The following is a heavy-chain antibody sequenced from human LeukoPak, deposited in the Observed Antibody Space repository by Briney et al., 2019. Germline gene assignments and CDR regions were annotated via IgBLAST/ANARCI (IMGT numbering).Heavy chain of an antibody. CDR1: GGSFSGYY. CDR3: ARGGGRWLQLNDY. J-gene: IGHJ4*02. D-gene: IGHD5-24*01. V-gene: IGHV4-34*01. CDR2: INHSEST. Sequence: PSETLSLTCAVYGGSFSGYYWSWIRQPPGKGLEWIGEINHSESTNYNPSLKSRVTISVDTSKNQFSLKLSSVTAADTAVYYCARGGGRWLQLNDYWGQGTLVTVSS.